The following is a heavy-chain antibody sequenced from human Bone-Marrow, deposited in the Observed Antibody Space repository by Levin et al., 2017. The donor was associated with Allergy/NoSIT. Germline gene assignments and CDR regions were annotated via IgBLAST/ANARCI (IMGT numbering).Heavy chain of an antibody. J-gene: IGHJ4*02. CDR2: ISYDGSNK. CDR1: GFTFSSYA. Sequence: PGGSLRLSCAASGFTFSSYAMHWVRQAPGKGLEWVAVISYDGSNKYYADSVKGRFTISRDNSKNTLYLQMNSLRAEDTAVYYCARVSKGIWEYSSGWYGGYFDYWGQGTLVTVSS. D-gene: IGHD6-19*01. V-gene: IGHV3-30-3*01. CDR3: ARVSKGIWEYSSGWYGGYFDY.